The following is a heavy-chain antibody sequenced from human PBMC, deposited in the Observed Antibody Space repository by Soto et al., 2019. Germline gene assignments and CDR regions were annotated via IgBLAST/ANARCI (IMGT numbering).Heavy chain of an antibody. Sequence: ASVKVSCKAFGYTFTGYYMHWVRQAPGQGLEWMGWINPNSSDTRYNSDTRYAQKFQGRVTMTWDTSISTAYMELSRLRSDDTAVYYCARLDSRTSARYYFDYWGQGTLVTVSS. CDR2: INPNSSDTRYNSDT. D-gene: IGHD6-6*01. V-gene: IGHV1-2*02. CDR3: ARLDSRTSARYYFDY. J-gene: IGHJ4*02. CDR1: GYTFTGYY.